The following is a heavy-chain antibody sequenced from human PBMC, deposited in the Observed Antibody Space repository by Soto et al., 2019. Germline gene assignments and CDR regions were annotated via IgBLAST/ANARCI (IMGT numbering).Heavy chain of an antibody. CDR1: GGSVSGYY. CDR2: INHSGST. CDR3: ARGQNSDGMDV. V-gene: IGHV4-34*01. D-gene: IGHD1-7*01. Sequence: SETLSLTCAVYGGSVSGYYWSWIRQPPGKGLAYIAEINHSGSTNYTPSLKSPVTISVDTSKNQFSLKLSSVTDADTAVYYCARGQNSDGMDVWGQGTTVTVSS. J-gene: IGHJ6*02.